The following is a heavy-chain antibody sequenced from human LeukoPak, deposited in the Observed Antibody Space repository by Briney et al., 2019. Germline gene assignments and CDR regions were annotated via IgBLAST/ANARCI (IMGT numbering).Heavy chain of an antibody. D-gene: IGHD6-6*01. CDR3: ARGSPDSSSSVDFDY. Sequence: GGSLRLSCAASGFTFSSYAMHWVRRAPGKGLEWVAFISYDGSNKYYADSVKGRFTISRDNAKNTLYLQMSSLRVEDTAVYYCARGSPDSSSSVDFDYWGQGTLVTVSS. CDR2: ISYDGSNK. J-gene: IGHJ4*02. V-gene: IGHV3-30*04. CDR1: GFTFSSYA.